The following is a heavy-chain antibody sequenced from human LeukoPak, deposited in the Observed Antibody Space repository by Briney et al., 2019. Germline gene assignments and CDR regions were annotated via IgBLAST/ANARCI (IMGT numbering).Heavy chain of an antibody. CDR1: GGSISSSSYY. J-gene: IGHJ4*02. CDR3: ASRDSSIAARRFDY. CDR2: IYYSGST. D-gene: IGHD6-6*01. V-gene: IGHV4-39*01. Sequence: SETLSLTCTVSGGSISSSSYYWGWIRQPPGKGLEWIGSIYYSGSTYYNPSLKSRVTISVDTSKNQFSLKLSSVTAAGTGVYYCASRDSSIAARRFDYWGQGTLVTVSS.